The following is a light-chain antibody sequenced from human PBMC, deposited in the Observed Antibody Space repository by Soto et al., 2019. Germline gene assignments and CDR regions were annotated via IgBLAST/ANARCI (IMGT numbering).Light chain of an antibody. J-gene: IGLJ1*01. Sequence: SVLTQPPSVSAAPGQKVTISCSGSSSNIGGNSVSWYQQLPGTAPKLLIYDDNKRPSGIPDRFSGSKSGTSATLGITGFQTGDEATYYCSSYTSTNTPYVLGTGTKVTV. CDR2: DDN. CDR3: SSYTSTNTPYV. CDR1: SSNIGGNS. V-gene: IGLV1-51*01.